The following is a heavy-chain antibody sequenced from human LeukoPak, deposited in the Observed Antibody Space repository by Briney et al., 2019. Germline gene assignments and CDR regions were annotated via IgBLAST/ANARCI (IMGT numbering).Heavy chain of an antibody. CDR2: IYSGGST. Sequence: PGGSLRLSCAASGFTVSSNYMSWVRQAPGKGLEWVSVIYSGGSTYYADSVKGRFTISRDNSRDTLYLQMNSLRAEDTAVYYCARGPTYYYYDMDVWGKGTTVTVSS. J-gene: IGHJ6*03. V-gene: IGHV3-53*01. CDR3: ARGPTYYYYDMDV. CDR1: GFTVSSNY.